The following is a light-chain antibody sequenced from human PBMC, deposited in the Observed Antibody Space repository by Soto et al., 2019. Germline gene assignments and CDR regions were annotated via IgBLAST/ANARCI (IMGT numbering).Light chain of an antibody. CDR3: QQHINWPLT. CDR2: EAF. J-gene: IGKJ4*01. CDR1: QTVSSS. Sequence: EIVLTQSPATLSLSPWERATLSCRASQTVSSSLAWYQQKPGQAPRLLIYEAFNRATGIPARFSGSGSGADFTLTISSLEPEDFALYYCQQHINWPLTFGGGTKVDNK. V-gene: IGKV3-11*01.